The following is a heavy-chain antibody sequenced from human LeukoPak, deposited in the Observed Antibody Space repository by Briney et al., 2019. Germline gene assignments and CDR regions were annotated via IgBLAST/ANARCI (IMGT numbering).Heavy chain of an antibody. V-gene: IGHV1-18*01. CDR2: ISAYNGNK. J-gene: IGHJ3*02. CDR1: GYTFTSYG. D-gene: IGHD2-2*01. Sequence: ASVKVSCKASGYTFTSYGISWVRQAPGQGLEWRVWISAYNGNKNYEQKLQGRVTMTTDTSTSTAYMELRSLRSDDTAVYYCAREDIVVVPAANAFDIWGQGTMVTVSS. CDR3: AREDIVVVPAANAFDI.